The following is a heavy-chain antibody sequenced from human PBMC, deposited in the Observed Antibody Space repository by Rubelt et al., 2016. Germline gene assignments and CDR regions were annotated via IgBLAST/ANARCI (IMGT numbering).Heavy chain of an antibody. V-gene: IGHV3-23*01. CDR2: ITGSGGST. CDR1: GFTFSSYA. Sequence: GGLVQPGGSLRLSCAASGFTFSSYAMSWVRQAPGKGLEWVSAITGSGGSTYYADSAKGRVTLSRDNSKNTLNLEMNSLRAEDTAIYYCARDQSRGDGLSCFQDWGQGTLATVSS. CDR3: ARDQSRGDGLSCFQD. D-gene: IGHD6-19*01. J-gene: IGHJ1*01.